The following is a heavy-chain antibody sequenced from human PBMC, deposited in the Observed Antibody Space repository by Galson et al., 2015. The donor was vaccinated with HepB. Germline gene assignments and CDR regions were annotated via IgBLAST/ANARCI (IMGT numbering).Heavy chain of an antibody. CDR3: AKNTVVQLWSPEHFFFDY. J-gene: IGHJ4*02. CDR1: RFTFSTYA. Sequence: SLRLSCAASRFTFSTYAMSWVRQAPGKGLEWVSAISGSGGSTYYADSMKGRFSISRDNSKNTLYLQMNSLRAEDTAVYYCAKNTVVQLWSPEHFFFDYWGQGTLVTVSS. V-gene: IGHV3-23*01. D-gene: IGHD4-23*01. CDR2: ISGSGGST.